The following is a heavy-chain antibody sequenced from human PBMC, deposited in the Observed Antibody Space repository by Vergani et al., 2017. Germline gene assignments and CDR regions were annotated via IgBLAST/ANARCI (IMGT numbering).Heavy chain of an antibody. D-gene: IGHD2-15*01. V-gene: IGHV3-30*18. CDR2: ISYDGSNK. Sequence: QVQLVESGGGVVQPGRSLRLSCAASGFTFSSYGMHWVRQAPGKGLEWVAVISYDGSNKYYADSVKGRFTISRDNSKNTLYLQMNSLRAEDTAVYYCAKDIEGYYFDYWGQGTLVTGSS. J-gene: IGHJ4*02. CDR3: AKDIEGYYFDY. CDR1: GFTFSSYG.